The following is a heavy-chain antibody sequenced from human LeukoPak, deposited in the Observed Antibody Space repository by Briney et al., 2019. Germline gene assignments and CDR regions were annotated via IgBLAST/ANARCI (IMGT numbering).Heavy chain of an antibody. CDR1: GGSISSSSYH. D-gene: IGHD2-2*01. J-gene: IGHJ5*02. CDR2: IYYSGST. CDR3: ARGVWCSSTNCYNWFDP. Sequence: PSETLSLTCTVSGGSISSSSYHWGWIRQPPGKGLEWIGSIYYSGSTYYDPSLKSRVTISVDTSKNQFSLKLSSVTVADTAVYYCARGVWCSSTNCYNWFDPWGQGTLVTVSS. V-gene: IGHV4-39*07.